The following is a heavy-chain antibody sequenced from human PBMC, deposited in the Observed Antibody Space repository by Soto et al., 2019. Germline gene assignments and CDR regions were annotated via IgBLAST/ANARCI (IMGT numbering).Heavy chain of an antibody. Sequence: GGSLRLSCAASGFTFSHYGMHWVRQAPGKGLEWVAVIWNDGSNKYYADSVKGRFTISRDNSENMLYLQMNSLRAEDTAVYYCARLPSRHLVDYWGQGTLVTVSS. V-gene: IGHV3-33*01. CDR3: ARLPSRHLVDY. CDR1: GFTFSHYG. CDR2: IWNDGSNK. D-gene: IGHD3-3*02. J-gene: IGHJ4*02.